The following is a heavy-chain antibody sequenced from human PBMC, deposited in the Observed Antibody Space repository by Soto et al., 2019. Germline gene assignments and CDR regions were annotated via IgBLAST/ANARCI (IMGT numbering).Heavy chain of an antibody. CDR3: ARGLPPYSSGCYYFDY. V-gene: IGHV4-59*01. D-gene: IGHD6-19*01. CDR1: GGSISSYY. J-gene: IGHJ4*02. CDR2: IYYSGST. Sequence: SETLSLTCTVSGGSISSYYWSWIRQPPGKGLEWIGYIYYSGSTNYNPSLKSRVTISVDTSKNQFSLKLSSVTAADTAVYYCARGLPPYSSGCYYFDYWGQGTLVTVS.